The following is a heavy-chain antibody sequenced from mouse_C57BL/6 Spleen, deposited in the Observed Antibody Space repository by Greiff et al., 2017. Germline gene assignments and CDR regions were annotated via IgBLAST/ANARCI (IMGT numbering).Heavy chain of an antibody. D-gene: IGHD2-4*01. V-gene: IGHV1-15*01. CDR1: GYTFTDYE. Sequence: VQLQQSGAELVRPGASVTLSCKASGYTFTDYEMHWVKQTPVHGLEWIGAIDPETGGTAYNQKFKGKAILTADKSSSTAYMELRSLTSEDSAVYYCTRSVGLRSYAMDYWGQGTSVTVSS. J-gene: IGHJ4*01. CDR3: TRSVGLRSYAMDY. CDR2: IDPETGGT.